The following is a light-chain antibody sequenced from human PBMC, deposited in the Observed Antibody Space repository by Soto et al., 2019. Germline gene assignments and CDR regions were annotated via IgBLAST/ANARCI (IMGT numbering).Light chain of an antibody. J-gene: IGKJ4*01. CDR3: QQYYSYLALT. V-gene: IGKV1-9*01. Sequence: DIQLTQSPSFLSASPGERVTSTCRASQGISSFLAWYQQKPGRAPKLLIYAASTLQSGVPSRFSGSGSGTEFTLTISCLQSEDFATYYCQQYYSYLALTFGGGTKVDIK. CDR2: AAS. CDR1: QGISSF.